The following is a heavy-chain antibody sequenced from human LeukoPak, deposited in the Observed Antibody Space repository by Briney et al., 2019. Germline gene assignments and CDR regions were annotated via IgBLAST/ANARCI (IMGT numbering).Heavy chain of an antibody. CDR1: GYTFSRYG. Sequence: GASVKGSCKASGYTFSRYGMHWVRQAPGQRLEWMGWINAGNENTKYSQKFQGRVSITRDTSASTAYMELSSLTSEDTAVYYCARDLYGDYFDYWGQGTLVTVSS. V-gene: IGHV1-3*01. CDR2: INAGNENT. J-gene: IGHJ4*02. CDR3: ARDLYGDYFDY. D-gene: IGHD3-16*01.